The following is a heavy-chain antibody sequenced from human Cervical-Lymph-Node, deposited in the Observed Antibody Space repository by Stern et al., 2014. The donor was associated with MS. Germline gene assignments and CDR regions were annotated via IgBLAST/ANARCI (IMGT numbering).Heavy chain of an antibody. CDR2: IYPGDSDT. V-gene: IGHV5-51*01. CDR1: GYRSSGYW. J-gene: IGHJ4*02. D-gene: IGHD2-21*01. Sequence: VQLVQSGSEVKKSGESLKISCTAAGYRSSGYWIAWVRQLPGKGLEWVGMIYPGDSDTRYSPSFQGQVTISAETSISTAFLQWNSLKASDSAMYFCARHVGVAASGVLPFDYWGQGSPVTVSS. CDR3: ARHVGVAASGVLPFDY.